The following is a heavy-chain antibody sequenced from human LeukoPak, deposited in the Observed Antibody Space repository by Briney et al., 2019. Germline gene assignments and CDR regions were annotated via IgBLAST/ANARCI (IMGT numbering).Heavy chain of an antibody. CDR2: INHSGST. J-gene: IGHJ4*02. CDR1: GGSFSGFH. V-gene: IGHV4-34*01. D-gene: IGHD3-9*01. CDR3: ARRLLTGEALDY. Sequence: SETLSLTCAVYGGSFSGFHWNWIRQPPGKGLEWIGDINHSGSTHYNPSLTSRVTISVDPSKNQFSLNLTSVTAADTAVYHCARRLLTGEALDYWGQGTLVTVSS.